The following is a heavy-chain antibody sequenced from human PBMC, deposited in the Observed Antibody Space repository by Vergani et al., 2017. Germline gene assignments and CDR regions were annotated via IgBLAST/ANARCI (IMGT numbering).Heavy chain of an antibody. J-gene: IGHJ4*02. Sequence: QVQLQESGPGLVKPSQTLSLSCTVSGGSVRTSIGYYWTWIRQPAGKTLAWIGEIFYSGTTNYNPSFKNRVTMSVDTSKNQLSLKLNSVTAADTAVYYCARGSRAEGGSGPDKWGQGTLVTVSS. CDR1: GGSVRTSIGYY. D-gene: IGHD6-13*01. CDR3: ARGSRAEGGSGPDK. CDR2: IFYSGTT. V-gene: IGHV4-61*02.